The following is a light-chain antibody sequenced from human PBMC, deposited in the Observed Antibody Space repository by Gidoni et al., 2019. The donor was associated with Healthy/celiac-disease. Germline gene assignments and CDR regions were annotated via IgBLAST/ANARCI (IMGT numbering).Light chain of an antibody. CDR1: SSNIGSNT. CDR2: SNN. Sequence: QSVLTQPPSASGTPVQRVTISCSGSSSNIGSNTLNWYQQLPGTAPKLLSYSNNQRPSGVPDRFSGSKSGTSASLAISGLQSEDEADYDCAAWDDSLNGYVVFGGGTKLTVL. V-gene: IGLV1-44*01. J-gene: IGLJ2*01. CDR3: AAWDDSLNGYVV.